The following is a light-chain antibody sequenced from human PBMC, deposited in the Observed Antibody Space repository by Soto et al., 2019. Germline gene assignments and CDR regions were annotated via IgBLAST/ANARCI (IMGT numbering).Light chain of an antibody. CDR2: AAS. J-gene: IGKJ4*01. V-gene: IGKV1-12*01. CDR3: QQDNSSPLT. Sequence: DILMTHTPTSVYKSLLNTVTITCRRSQGISSWLAWYQQKPGKAPKLLIYAASSLQSGVPSRFSGSGSGTDFTLTISSLQPEDFATYYCQQDNSSPLTFGRGTKVDIK. CDR1: QGISSW.